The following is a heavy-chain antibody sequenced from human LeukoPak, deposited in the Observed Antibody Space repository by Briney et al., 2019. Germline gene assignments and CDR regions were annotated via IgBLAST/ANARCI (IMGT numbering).Heavy chain of an antibody. D-gene: IGHD4-17*01. Sequence: ASVNVSCQASVGTLRRYAISWVRQAPGQGLEWVGGIIPIFGTANYAQKFQGRVTITPDESTSTAYMELSSLRSEDTAVYYCARENDDGDYGAFDIWGQGTMVTVSS. J-gene: IGHJ3*02. CDR1: VGTLRRYA. V-gene: IGHV1-69*13. CDR3: ARENDDGDYGAFDI. CDR2: IIPIFGTA.